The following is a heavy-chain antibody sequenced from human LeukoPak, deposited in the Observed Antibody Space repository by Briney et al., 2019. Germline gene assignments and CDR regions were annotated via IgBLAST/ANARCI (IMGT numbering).Heavy chain of an antibody. CDR3: AREVVVVPRSSPDPIVDV. Sequence: SETLSLTCTVSGGSISSYYWSWIRQPPGKGLEWIGYIYYSGSTNYNPSPKSRVTISVDTSKNQFSLKLSSVTAADTAVYYCAREVVVVPRSSPDPIVDVWGKGTTVTVSS. J-gene: IGHJ6*04. CDR2: IYYSGST. V-gene: IGHV4-59*01. CDR1: GGSISSYY. D-gene: IGHD2-2*01.